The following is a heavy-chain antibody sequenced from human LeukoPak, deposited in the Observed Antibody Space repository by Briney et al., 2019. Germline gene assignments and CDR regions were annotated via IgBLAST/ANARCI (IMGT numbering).Heavy chain of an antibody. Sequence: GGSLRLSCAASGFTFSSHWMHWARQAPGKGLVWVSRINGDEASTAYADSVKGRFTISRDNAKNTLYLQMNSLRAEDTAVYYCATEDSSDYYSFDCWGQGTLVAVSS. CDR3: ATEDSSDYYSFDC. CDR2: INGDEAST. V-gene: IGHV3-74*01. J-gene: IGHJ4*02. D-gene: IGHD3-22*01. CDR1: GFTFSSHW.